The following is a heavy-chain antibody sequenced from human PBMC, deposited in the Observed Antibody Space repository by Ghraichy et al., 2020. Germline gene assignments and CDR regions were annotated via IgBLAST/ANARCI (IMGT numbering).Heavy chain of an antibody. Sequence: GGSLRLSCAASGFTFSSYGMHWVRQAPGKGLEWVAVIWYDGSNKYYADSVKGRFTISRDNSKNTLYLQMNSLRAEDTAVYYCARDEDSSGWYVGAYFDYWGQGTLVTVSS. CDR2: IWYDGSNK. V-gene: IGHV3-33*01. D-gene: IGHD6-19*01. CDR1: GFTFSSYG. J-gene: IGHJ4*02. CDR3: ARDEDSSGWYVGAYFDY.